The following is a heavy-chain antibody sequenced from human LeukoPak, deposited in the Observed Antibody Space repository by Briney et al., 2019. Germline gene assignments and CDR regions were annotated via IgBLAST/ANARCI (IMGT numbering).Heavy chain of an antibody. V-gene: IGHV4-59*01. D-gene: IGHD1-26*01. CDR1: GGSFSGYY. CDR3: ARDVGT. Sequence: PSETLSLTCTVAGGSFSGYYWSWIRQPPGKGLEWIGYIYYSGSTNYNPSLKSRVTISVDTSKNQFSLKLSSVTAADTAVYYCARDVGTWGQGTLVTVSS. J-gene: IGHJ5*02. CDR2: IYYSGST.